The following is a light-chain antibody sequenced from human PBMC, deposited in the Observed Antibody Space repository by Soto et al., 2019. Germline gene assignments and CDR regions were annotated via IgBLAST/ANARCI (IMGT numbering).Light chain of an antibody. CDR3: QQYHKWPPIT. CDR2: DTS. V-gene: IGKV3-15*01. Sequence: EIVLTQSPGTLSLSPGERATLSCGAIQSVNSPYLAWYQQRPGQAPRLLIYDTSTRATGVTARFRGGGSGTEFTLTISSLQSEDSAVYYCQQYHKWPPITFGQGTRLEIK. J-gene: IGKJ5*01. CDR1: QSVNSPY.